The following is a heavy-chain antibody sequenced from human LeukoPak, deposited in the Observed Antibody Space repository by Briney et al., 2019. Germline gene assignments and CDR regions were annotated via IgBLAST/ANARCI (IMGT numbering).Heavy chain of an antibody. CDR2: IYYSGST. D-gene: IGHD1-26*01. V-gene: IGHV4-39*07. CDR1: GGSISSSSYY. J-gene: IGHJ4*02. Sequence: SQTLSLTCTVSGGSISSSSYYGGWIRQPPGKGLEWIGSIYYSGSTYYNPSLKSRVTMSVDTSKNQFSLKLSSVTAADTAMYYCARGGSYYYFDYWGQGTLVTVSS. CDR3: ARGGSYYYFDY.